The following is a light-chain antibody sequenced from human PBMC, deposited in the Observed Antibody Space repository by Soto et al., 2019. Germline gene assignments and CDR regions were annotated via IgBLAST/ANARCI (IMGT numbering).Light chain of an antibody. CDR2: DSI. Sequence: QSVLTQPPSVSGAPGQRITFSCTGSNSNIGAGYEVHWYQQLPGTAPKLLIYDSINRPSGVPDRFSGSKSGTSASLAITGLQDGDEADYYCQSYDSSLSGAIFGGGTKLTVL. V-gene: IGLV1-40*01. CDR1: NSNIGAGYE. J-gene: IGLJ2*01. CDR3: QSYDSSLSGAI.